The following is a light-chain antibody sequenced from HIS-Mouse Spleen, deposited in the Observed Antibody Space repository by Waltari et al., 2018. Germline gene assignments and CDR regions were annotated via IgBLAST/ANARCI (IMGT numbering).Light chain of an antibody. V-gene: IGKV1-9*01. CDR3: EQLNSYPQET. CDR2: AAS. CDR1: QGISSY. Sequence: DIQLTQSPSFLSASVGDRVTLTCRASQGISSYSAWYHQKPGKAPKLLIYAASTLQSGVPSRFSGSGSGTEFTLTISSLQPEDFATYYCEQLNSYPQETFGGGTKVEIK. J-gene: IGKJ4*01.